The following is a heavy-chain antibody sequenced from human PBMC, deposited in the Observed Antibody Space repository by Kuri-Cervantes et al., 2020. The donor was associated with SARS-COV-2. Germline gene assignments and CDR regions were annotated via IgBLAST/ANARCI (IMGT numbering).Heavy chain of an antibody. J-gene: IGHJ4*02. Sequence: ASVKASCKASGYTFTGYYMHWVRQAPGQGLEWMGWINPNSGGTNYAQKFQGRVTMTRDTSISTAYMELSRLRSDDTAVYYCARPMYSGSYYGGWGTFDYWGQGTLVTVSS. CDR3: ARPMYSGSYYGGWGTFDY. CDR1: GYTFTGYY. V-gene: IGHV1-2*02. CDR2: INPNSGGT. D-gene: IGHD1-26*01.